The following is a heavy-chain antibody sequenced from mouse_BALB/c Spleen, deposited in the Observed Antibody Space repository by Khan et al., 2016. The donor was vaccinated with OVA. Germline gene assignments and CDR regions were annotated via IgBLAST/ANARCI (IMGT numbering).Heavy chain of an antibody. CDR2: INTETGEP. D-gene: IGHD2-14*01. J-gene: IGHJ2*01. Sequence: QIQLVQSGPELKKPGETVKISCKASGYTFTDYSMHWVKQAPGKGLKWMGWINTETGEPTYADDFKGRFAFSLETSDSTVYLQINNLKNEDTATYFCARDRYDYFDYWGQGTTLTVSS. V-gene: IGHV9-2-1*01. CDR3: ARDRYDYFDY. CDR1: GYTFTDYS.